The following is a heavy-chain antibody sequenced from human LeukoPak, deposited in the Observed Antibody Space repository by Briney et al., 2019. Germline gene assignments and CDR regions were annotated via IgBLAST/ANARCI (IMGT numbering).Heavy chain of an antibody. CDR1: EFTFSSYS. Sequence: GGSLRLSCAASEFTFSSYSMNWVRQAPGKGLEWVSSISSSSSYIYYADSVKGRFTISRDNAKNSLYLQMNSLRAEDTAVYYCARGARGSGTASDYWGQGTLVTVSS. J-gene: IGHJ4*02. V-gene: IGHV3-21*01. CDR2: ISSSSSYI. D-gene: IGHD3-10*01. CDR3: ARGARGSGTASDY.